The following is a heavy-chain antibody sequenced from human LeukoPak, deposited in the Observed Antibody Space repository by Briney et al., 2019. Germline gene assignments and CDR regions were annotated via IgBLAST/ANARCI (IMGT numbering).Heavy chain of an antibody. CDR2: ISGSGGST. CDR3: AKDSSSWMGNWFDP. D-gene: IGHD6-13*01. J-gene: IGHJ5*02. V-gene: IGHV3-23*01. Sequence: PGGSVRLSCAASGFTFSSYAMSWVRQAPGKGLEWVSAISGSGGSTYYADSVKGRFTISRDNSKNTLYLQMNSLRAEDTAVYYCAKDSSSWMGNWFDPWGQGTLVTVSS. CDR1: GFTFSSYA.